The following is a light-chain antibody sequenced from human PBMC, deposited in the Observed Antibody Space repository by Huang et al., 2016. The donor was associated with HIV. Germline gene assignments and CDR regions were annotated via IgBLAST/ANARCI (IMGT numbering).Light chain of an antibody. CDR3: QQSYGRQST. J-gene: IGKJ1*01. CDR1: QSVLYSSDKKNY. V-gene: IGKV4-1*01. Sequence: DIVMTQSPDSLVVSMGERATINCTSSQSVLYSSDKKNYLAWYQQNVGQPPKLLMYWASSRDAGVPARVSGSGSGTNFTLSISGRQAEDVALYFSQQSYGRQSTFGQGTKVEIK. CDR2: WAS.